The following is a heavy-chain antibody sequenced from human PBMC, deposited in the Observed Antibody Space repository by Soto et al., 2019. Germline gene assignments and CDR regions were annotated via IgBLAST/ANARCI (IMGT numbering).Heavy chain of an antibody. V-gene: IGHV4-4*02. D-gene: IGHD6-13*01. CDR3: ARVIATAVHWFDP. CDR1: GGSISSSNW. CDR2: IYHSGST. J-gene: IGHJ5*02. Sequence: SETLSLTCTVSGGSISSSNWWSWVRQPPGKGLEWIGEIYHSGSTNYNPSLKSRVTISVDKSKNQFSLKLSSVTAADTAVYYCARVIATAVHWFDPWGQGTLVTVSS.